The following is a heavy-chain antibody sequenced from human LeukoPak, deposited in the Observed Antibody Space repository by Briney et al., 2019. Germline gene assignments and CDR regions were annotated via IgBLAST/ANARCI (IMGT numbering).Heavy chain of an antibody. CDR1: GGSFSGYY. CDR2: INHSGST. Sequence: PSDTLSLTCAVYGGSFSGYYWSWIRQPPGKGLEWIGEINHSGSTNYNPSLKSRVTISVDTSKNQFSLKLSSVTAADTAVYYCARGLPGSDTMVRGVMKGWFDPWGQGTLVTVSS. J-gene: IGHJ5*02. D-gene: IGHD3-10*01. CDR3: ARGLPGSDTMVRGVMKGWFDP. V-gene: IGHV4-34*01.